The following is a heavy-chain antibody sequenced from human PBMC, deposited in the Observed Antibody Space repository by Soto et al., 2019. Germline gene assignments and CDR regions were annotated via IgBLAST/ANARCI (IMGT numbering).Heavy chain of an antibody. V-gene: IGHV3-53*04. D-gene: IGHD3-10*01. Sequence: EVQLVESGGGLVQPGGSLRLSCAASGIPVSSNYMTWVRQAPGKGLEWVSVLHSGGDTYYANSVKGRFTISRHDSTNTLLLQMNSLTPEDTAVYYCARAGPYYYASRMDVWGQGTTVTVSS. CDR2: LHSGGDT. CDR3: ARAGPYYYASRMDV. CDR1: GIPVSSNY. J-gene: IGHJ6*02.